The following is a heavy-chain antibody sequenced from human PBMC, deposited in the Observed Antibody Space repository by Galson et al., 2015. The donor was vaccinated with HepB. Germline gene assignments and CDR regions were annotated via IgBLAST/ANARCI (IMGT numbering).Heavy chain of an antibody. J-gene: IGHJ4*02. D-gene: IGHD1-26*01. CDR3: ARDGRDIPEVRDSDY. CDR2: INAGNGNT. Sequence: SVKVSCKASGYTFTSYAMHWVRQAPGQRLEWMGWINAGNGNTTYSQKFQGRVTITRDTSASTAYMELSSLRSEDTAVYYCARDGRDIPEVRDSDYWGQGTLVTVSS. V-gene: IGHV1-3*01. CDR1: GYTFTSYA.